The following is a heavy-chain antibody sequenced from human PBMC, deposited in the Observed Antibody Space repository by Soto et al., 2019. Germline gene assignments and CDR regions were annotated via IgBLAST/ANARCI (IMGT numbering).Heavy chain of an antibody. CDR3: ASEDIVVVPAAIDYYYYCGMDV. CDR1: GGTFSSYA. J-gene: IGHJ6*02. CDR2: IIPIFGTA. Sequence: QVQLVQSGAEVKKPGSSVKVSCKASGGTFSSYAISWVRQAPGQGLEWMGGIIPIFGTANYAQKFQGRVTINADEATSTAYMELSSLRSEDTAVYYCASEDIVVVPAAIDYYYYCGMDVWGQGTTVTVSS. V-gene: IGHV1-69*01. D-gene: IGHD2-2*01.